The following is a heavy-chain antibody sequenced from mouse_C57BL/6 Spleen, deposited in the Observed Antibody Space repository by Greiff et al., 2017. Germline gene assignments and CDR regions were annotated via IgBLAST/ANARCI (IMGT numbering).Heavy chain of an antibody. CDR3: AFYGSDAMDY. Sequence: DVKLVESGGGLVKPGGSLKLSCAASGFTFSDYGMHWVRQAPEKGLEWVAYISSGSSTIYYADTVKGRFTISRDNAKNTLFLQMTSLRSEDTAMYYCAFYGSDAMDYWGQGTSVTVSS. CDR2: ISSGSSTI. J-gene: IGHJ4*01. V-gene: IGHV5-17*01. CDR1: GFTFSDYG. D-gene: IGHD1-1*01.